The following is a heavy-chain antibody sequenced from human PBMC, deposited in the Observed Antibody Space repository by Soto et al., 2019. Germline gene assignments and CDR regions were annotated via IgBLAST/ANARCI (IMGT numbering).Heavy chain of an antibody. Sequence: PGGSLRLSCAASGSTFSSYGMHWVRQAPGKGLEWVAVISYDGSNKYYADSVKGRFTISRDNSKNTLYLQMNSLRAEDTAVYYCAKDLKRVVVPAATDYWGQGTLVTVSS. V-gene: IGHV3-30*18. D-gene: IGHD2-2*01. CDR3: AKDLKRVVVPAATDY. CDR1: GSTFSSYG. J-gene: IGHJ4*02. CDR2: ISYDGSNK.